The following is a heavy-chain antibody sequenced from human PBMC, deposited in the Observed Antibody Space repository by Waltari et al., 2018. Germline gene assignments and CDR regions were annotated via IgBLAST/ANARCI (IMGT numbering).Heavy chain of an antibody. Sequence: QLQLQESGPGLVKPSETLSLTCPVSVGSTSSSSYYWGWIRQPPGKGREGVGSIYYSGSTYYNPSLKSRVTISVDTSKNQFSLKLSSVTAADTAVYYCARLHSSGYYFLFDYWGQGTLVTVSS. D-gene: IGHD3-22*01. J-gene: IGHJ4*02. V-gene: IGHV4-39*01. CDR2: IYYSGST. CDR1: VGSTSSSSYY. CDR3: ARLHSSGYYFLFDY.